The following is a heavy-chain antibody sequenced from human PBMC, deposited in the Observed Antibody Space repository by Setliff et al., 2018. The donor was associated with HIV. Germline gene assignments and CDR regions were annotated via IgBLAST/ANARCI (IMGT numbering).Heavy chain of an antibody. D-gene: IGHD1-26*01. CDR1: RGSISRYY. CDR3: ARGARLLAAYRDRWDYYYMGV. CDR2: IYYTGTT. Sequence: PSETLSLTCTVSRGSISRYYWSWIRQPPGKGLEWIGYIYYTGTTKYNPSLKSRVTMSVDTSKNQLSLKVNSVTAADTAVYYCARGARLLAAYRDRWDYYYMGVWGKVTTVTVSS. V-gene: IGHV4-59*12. J-gene: IGHJ6*03.